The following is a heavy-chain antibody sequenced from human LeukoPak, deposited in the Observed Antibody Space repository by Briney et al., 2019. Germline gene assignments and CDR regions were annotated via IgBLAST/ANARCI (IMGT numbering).Heavy chain of an antibody. Sequence: SSETLSLTCTVSGGSISSNSHYWAWIRQPPGKGLEWIGSIYYGGKTYYNPSLKSRVSISVDTSKNQFSLRLNSVTAADTAVYYCARETMTPDYNFWSGSPLGYFDYWAPGTLVTVSS. D-gene: IGHD3-3*01. CDR3: ARETMTPDYNFWSGSPLGYFDY. CDR2: IYYGGKT. CDR1: GGSISSNSHY. J-gene: IGHJ4*02. V-gene: IGHV4-39*07.